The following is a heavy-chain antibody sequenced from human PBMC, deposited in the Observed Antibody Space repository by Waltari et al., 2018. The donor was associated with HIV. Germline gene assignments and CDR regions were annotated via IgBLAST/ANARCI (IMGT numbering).Heavy chain of an antibody. CDR3: ARQLCSSRLCISGYDF. CDR2: LNPNSGGT. D-gene: IGHD3-3*01. V-gene: IGHV1-2*05. Sequence: QVHVEQSGLQVKNYGASVEVSCEASAYTFTGYVIPWVRQAPGEGPVWLGRLNPNSGGTHFAQRFQGRITMTWDPSTNTAYMELTGLRFDDTGLYYCARQLCSSRLCISGYDFWGQGTRVTVSS. J-gene: IGHJ4*02. CDR1: AYTFTGYV.